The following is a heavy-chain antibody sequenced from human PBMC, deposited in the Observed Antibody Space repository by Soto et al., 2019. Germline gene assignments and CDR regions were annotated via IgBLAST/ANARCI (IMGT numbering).Heavy chain of an antibody. CDR2: ISGSGGST. V-gene: IGHV3-23*01. CDR3: ASGHCDDLCYHDY. Sequence: GGSLRLSCAASGFTFSSYAMSWVRQAPGKGLEWVSAISGSGGSTYYADSVKGRFTISRDNSKNTLYLQMNSLRAEDTAVYYCASGHCDDLCYHDYWGQGTLVTVSS. D-gene: IGHD2-21*01. J-gene: IGHJ4*02. CDR1: GFTFSSYA.